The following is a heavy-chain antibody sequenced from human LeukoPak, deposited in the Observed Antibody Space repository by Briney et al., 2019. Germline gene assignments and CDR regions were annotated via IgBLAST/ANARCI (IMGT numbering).Heavy chain of an antibody. V-gene: IGHV1-8*03. CDR3: ARDLDRDGSTHFDY. D-gene: IGHD1-1*01. CDR1: GYTFTSYD. CDR2: MNPNSGNT. J-gene: IGHJ4*02. Sequence: ASVKVSCKASGYTFTSYDINWVRQATGQGLEWMGWMNPNSGNTGYAQKFQGRVTITRNTSISTAYMELSSLRAEDTAVYYCARDLDRDGSTHFDYWGQGTLVTVSS.